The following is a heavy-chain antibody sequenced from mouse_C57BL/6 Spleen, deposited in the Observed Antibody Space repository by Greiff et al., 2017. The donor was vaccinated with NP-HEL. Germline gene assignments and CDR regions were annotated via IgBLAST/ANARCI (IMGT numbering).Heavy chain of an antibody. CDR3: ARSEVTTDY. D-gene: IGHD2-2*01. CDR2: IYPGDGDT. V-gene: IGHV1-82*01. J-gene: IGHJ2*01. CDR1: GYAFSSSW. Sequence: VQLQESGPELVKPGASVKISCKASGYAFSSSWMNWVKQRPGKGLEWIGRIYPGDGDTNYNGKFKGKATLTADKSSSTAYMQLSSLTSEDSAVCFCARSEVTTDYWGQGTTLTVSS.